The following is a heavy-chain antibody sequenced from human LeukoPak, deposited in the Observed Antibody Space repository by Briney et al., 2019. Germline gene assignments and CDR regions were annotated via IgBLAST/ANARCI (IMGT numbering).Heavy chain of an antibody. CDR1: GITLSNYG. V-gene: IGHV3-11*01. CDR3: AREGSSSWYVDY. D-gene: IGHD6-13*01. J-gene: IGHJ4*02. CDR2: SSGSSI. Sequence: GGSLRLSCAVSGITLSNYGMSWIRQAPGKGLEWVSYSSGSSIYYADFVKGRFTISRDNAKNSLYLQMNSLRAEDTAVYYCAREGSSSWYVDYWGQGTLVTVSS.